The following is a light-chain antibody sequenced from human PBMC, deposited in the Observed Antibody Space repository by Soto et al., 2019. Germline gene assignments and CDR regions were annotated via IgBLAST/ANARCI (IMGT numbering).Light chain of an antibody. CDR2: DAS. Sequence: DIQMTQSPSTLSASVGASVTITCRASQSISSWLAWSKQKPGKAPKILIYDASSLESGVPSRFRVIGSGTEFTLTISSLQPEEFATYDCQQYNSYSLFGQGTKVDIK. J-gene: IGKJ1*01. CDR3: QQYNSYSL. CDR1: QSISSW. V-gene: IGKV1-5*01.